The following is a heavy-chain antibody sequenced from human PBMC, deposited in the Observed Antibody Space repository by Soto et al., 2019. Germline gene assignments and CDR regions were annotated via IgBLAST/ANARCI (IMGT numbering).Heavy chain of an antibody. J-gene: IGHJ4*02. Sequence: GGSLRLSCAASGFTFSSYGMHWVRQAPGKGLEWVAVISYDGSNKYYADSLKGRFTISRDNSKNTLYLQMNSLRAEDTAVYYCASDGVPAAFDYWGQGTLVTVSS. D-gene: IGHD2-2*01. CDR2: ISYDGSNK. CDR3: ASDGVPAAFDY. CDR1: GFTFSSYG. V-gene: IGHV3-30*03.